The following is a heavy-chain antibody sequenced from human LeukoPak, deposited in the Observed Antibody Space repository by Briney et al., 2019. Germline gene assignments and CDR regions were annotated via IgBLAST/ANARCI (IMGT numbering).Heavy chain of an antibody. J-gene: IGHJ4*01. V-gene: IGHV3-23*01. CDR1: GFTFSNSV. Sequence: GGALRLSCAASGFTFSNSVMSWGRPAPGEGVGWGSNLSGSGITTYYADSVKGRFTISRDNSKNTLYLQMNSLRAEDTAVYYCAKGIYSSGWSYFDYWGHGTLVTVSS. CDR3: AKGIYSSGWSYFDY. D-gene: IGHD6-19*01. CDR2: LSGSGITT.